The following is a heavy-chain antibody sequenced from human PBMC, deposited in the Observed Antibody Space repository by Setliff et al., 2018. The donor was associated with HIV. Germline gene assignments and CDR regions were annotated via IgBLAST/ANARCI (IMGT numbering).Heavy chain of an antibody. CDR2: INHRGTS. J-gene: IGHJ4*02. V-gene: IGHV4-4*02. D-gene: IGHD6-25*01. CDR1: GGSLSSTNW. CDR3: ARGSGVSLDTYHI. Sequence: PSETLSLTCAVSGGSLSSTNWWSWVRQSPGRGLEWIGEINHRGTSNYNPSLKRRVSMSVDTSKNQFSLRMTSLTAADTAVYFCARGSGVSLDTYHIWGQGTLVTVSS.